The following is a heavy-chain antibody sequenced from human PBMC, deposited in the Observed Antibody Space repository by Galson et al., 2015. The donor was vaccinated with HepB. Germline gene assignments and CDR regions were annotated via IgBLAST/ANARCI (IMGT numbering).Heavy chain of an antibody. CDR2: ISSSSSYI. CDR3: ARVSGYCRGVSCYEGRYFQH. Sequence: SLRLSCAASGFTFSSYSMNWVRQAPGKGLEWVSSISSSSSYIYYADSVKGRFTISRDNAKNSLYLQMNSLRDEDTAVYSCARVSGYCRGVSCYEGRYFQHWGQGTLVSVSS. V-gene: IGHV3-21*01. D-gene: IGHD2-15*01. CDR1: GFTFSSYS. J-gene: IGHJ1*01.